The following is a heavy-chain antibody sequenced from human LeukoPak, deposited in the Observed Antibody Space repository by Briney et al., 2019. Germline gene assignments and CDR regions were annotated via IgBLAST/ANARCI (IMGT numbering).Heavy chain of an antibody. D-gene: IGHD2-2*03. CDR3: ARGGYCSSTSCPYNWFDP. CDR2: ISDYNGNT. CDR1: GYTFTSYG. Sequence: GGSVKVSCKASGYTFTSYGISWVRQAPGQGREWMGWISDYNGNTNYAQKLQGRVTMTTATSTSTASMELRSLRSDDPGVYYCARGGYCSSTSCPYNWFDPWGQGTLVTVSS. V-gene: IGHV1-18*01. J-gene: IGHJ5*02.